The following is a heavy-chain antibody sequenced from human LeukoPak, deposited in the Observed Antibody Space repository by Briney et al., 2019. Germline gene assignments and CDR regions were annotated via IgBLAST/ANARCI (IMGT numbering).Heavy chain of an antibody. CDR2: ISSSGSTV. CDR3: ARESDGSSWYRYFDY. V-gene: IGHV3-48*03. CDR1: VFTFSSYE. Sequence: GGSLRLSCAASVFTFSSYEMNWVRQAPGKGLEWVSYISSSGSTVYYADSVKGRFTISRDNAKNSLYLQMNSLRAEDTAVYYCARESDGSSWYRYFDYWGQGTLVTVSS. J-gene: IGHJ4*02. D-gene: IGHD6-13*01.